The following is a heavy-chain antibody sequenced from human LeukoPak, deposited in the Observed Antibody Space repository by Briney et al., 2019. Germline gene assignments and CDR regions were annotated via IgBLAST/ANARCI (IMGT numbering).Heavy chain of an antibody. J-gene: IGHJ4*02. V-gene: IGHV3-11*04. CDR2: ISSSGSTI. CDR3: ARDRAGYSSSWSPYSY. D-gene: IGHD6-13*01. Sequence: GGSLRLSCAAPGFTFSDYYMSWLRQAPGGGVEWVSYISSSGSTIYYADSVKGRFTISRDNAKSSLYLQMNSLRAEDTAVYYCARDRAGYSSSWSPYSYWGQGTLVSVAS. CDR1: GFTFSDYY.